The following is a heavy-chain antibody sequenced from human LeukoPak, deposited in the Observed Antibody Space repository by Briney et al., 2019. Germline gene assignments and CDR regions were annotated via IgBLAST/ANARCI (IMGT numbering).Heavy chain of an antibody. Sequence: PGGSLRLSCAASGFTFSSYAIIWVRQAPGKGLEWVSTISGGSTNYADSVKGRFTISRDNSKNTLYLQMNSLRAEDTAVYYCAKDGKKYGSTWDFDYWGQGTLVTVSS. V-gene: IGHV3-23*01. D-gene: IGHD6-13*01. J-gene: IGHJ4*02. CDR1: GFTFSSYA. CDR3: AKDGKKYGSTWDFDY. CDR2: ISGGST.